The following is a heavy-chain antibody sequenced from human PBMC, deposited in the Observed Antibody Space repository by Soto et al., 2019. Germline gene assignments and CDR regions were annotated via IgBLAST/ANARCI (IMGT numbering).Heavy chain of an antibody. Sequence: QITLKESGPTLVKPTQTLTLTCTFSGFSLSTTGVGVGWIRQPPGKALEWLALIYWGDDKRYNPSLKRRLTTTKHTSKKQVVLTMTHLDPVHTATYDCVRGRCGRDCLQSYSTSPYDGLEVWGQGTTVTVSS. CDR1: GFSLSTTGVG. J-gene: IGHJ6*02. V-gene: IGHV2-5*02. CDR3: VRGRCGRDCLQSYSTSPYDGLEV. CDR2: IYWGDDK. D-gene: IGHD2-21*01.